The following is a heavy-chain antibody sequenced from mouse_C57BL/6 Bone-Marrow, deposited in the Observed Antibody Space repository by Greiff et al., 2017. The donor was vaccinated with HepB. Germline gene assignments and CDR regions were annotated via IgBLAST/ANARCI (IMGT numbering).Heavy chain of an antibody. J-gene: IGHJ2*01. D-gene: IGHD1-1*01. CDR3: TTWILRYPYYFDY. Sequence: VQLQQSGAELVRPGASVKLSCTASGFNIKDYYIHWVKQRPEQGLEWIGRIDPEDGDTEYAPKFQGKATMTADTSSNTAYLQLSSLTSEDTAVYYCTTWILRYPYYFDYWGQGTTLTVSS. CDR1: GFNIKDYY. V-gene: IGHV14-1*01. CDR2: IDPEDGDT.